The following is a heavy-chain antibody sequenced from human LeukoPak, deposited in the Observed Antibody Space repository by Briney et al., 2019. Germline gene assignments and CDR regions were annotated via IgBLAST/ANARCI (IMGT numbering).Heavy chain of an antibody. CDR1: GFTFSSYG. Sequence: GGSLRLSCAASGFTFSSYGMNWVRQAPGKGLEWVAAIWFDGTNTYYADAVKGRFTISRDNSKNTLFLQMNSLRAEDTAVYFCARGISFAFDYWGQGTLVTVSS. J-gene: IGHJ4*02. V-gene: IGHV3-33*01. CDR2: IWFDGTNT. CDR3: ARGISFAFDY.